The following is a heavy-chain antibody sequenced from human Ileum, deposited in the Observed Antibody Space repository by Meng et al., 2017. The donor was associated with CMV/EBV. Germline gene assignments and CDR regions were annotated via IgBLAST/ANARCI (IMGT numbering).Heavy chain of an antibody. CDR3: ARENWVYDY. V-gene: IGHV1-2*06. CDR1: GDIFTGYY. Sequence: QVRLVQSGTAKTTPGSTVNVSCKASGDIFTGYYMHWFRQAPGQGLEWMGQIRLNSGDTHYAQKFQGRVTMTRDMSIITAYMELSSLMSDDTAVYYCARENWVYDYWGQGTLVTVSS. D-gene: IGHD7-27*01. CDR2: IRLNSGDT. J-gene: IGHJ4*02.